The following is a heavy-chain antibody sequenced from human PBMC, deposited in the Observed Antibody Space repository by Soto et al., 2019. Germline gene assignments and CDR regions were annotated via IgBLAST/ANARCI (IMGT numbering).Heavy chain of an antibody. CDR3: AKSVPVAGPFDY. D-gene: IGHD6-19*01. CDR2: ISGSGGST. J-gene: IGHJ4*02. CDR1: GFTVSSNY. V-gene: IGHV3-23*01. Sequence: GGSLRLSCAASGFTVSSNYMSWVRQAPGKGLERVSAISGSGGSTYYADSVKGRFTISRDNSKNTLYLQMNSLRAEDTAVYYCAKSVPVAGPFDYWGQGTLVTVSS.